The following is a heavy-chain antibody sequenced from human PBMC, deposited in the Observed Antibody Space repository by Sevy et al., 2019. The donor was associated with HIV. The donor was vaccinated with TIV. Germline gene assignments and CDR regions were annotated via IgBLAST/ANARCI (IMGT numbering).Heavy chain of an antibody. CDR2: IYFTGNT. V-gene: IGHV4-59*01. J-gene: IGHJ4*02. CDR3: ARDSTTRPRVLDY. D-gene: IGHD1-1*01. Sequence: SETLSLTCSVSGGSISSYFWTWVQQSPGKGLEWIGNIYFTGNTDYSPSLKSRVSLSLDTSKSQFSLPLNSVTVADTAVYYCARDSTTRPRVLDYWGQGTLVTVSS. CDR1: GGSISSYF.